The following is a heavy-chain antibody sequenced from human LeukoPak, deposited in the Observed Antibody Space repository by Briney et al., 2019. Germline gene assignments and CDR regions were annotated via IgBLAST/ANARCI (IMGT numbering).Heavy chain of an antibody. CDR3: ARLGYISGYDSYFDY. CDR1: GFTFSSYE. D-gene: IGHD5-12*01. J-gene: IGHJ4*02. CDR2: ISSSGSTI. Sequence: GGSLRLSCAASGFTFSSYEMNWVRQAPGKGLEWVSYISSSGSTIYYADSVKGRFTISRDNAKNSLYLQMNSLRAEDTAVYYCARLGYISGYDSYFDYWGQGTLVTVSS. V-gene: IGHV3-48*03.